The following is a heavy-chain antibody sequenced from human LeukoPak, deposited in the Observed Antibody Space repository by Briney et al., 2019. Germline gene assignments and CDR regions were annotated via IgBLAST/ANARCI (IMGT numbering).Heavy chain of an antibody. Sequence: SGPTLVNPTQTLTLTCTFSGFSLNTRGVGVGWIRQPPGRALEWLALIYWDDDRRYSPSLKSRLTITKDTAKNQVVLTMTNMDPVDTATYFCAHRKNYYDSSVFDNWGQGTLVTVSS. V-gene: IGHV2-5*02. CDR3: AHRKNYYDSSVFDN. CDR2: IYWDDDR. CDR1: GFSLNTRGVG. D-gene: IGHD3-22*01. J-gene: IGHJ4*02.